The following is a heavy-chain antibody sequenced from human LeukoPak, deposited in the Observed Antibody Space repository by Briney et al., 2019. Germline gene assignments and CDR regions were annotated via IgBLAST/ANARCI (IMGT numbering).Heavy chain of an antibody. CDR2: INPNSGGT. V-gene: IGHV1-2*06. CDR1: GYTFTGYY. Sequence: ASVKVSCKASGYTFTGYYMHWVRQAPGQGLEWMGRINPNSGGTNYAQKFQGRVTMTRDTSISTAYMELSRLRSDDTAVYYCARDTKLRYFDWLFIDYWGQGTLVTVSS. J-gene: IGHJ4*02. CDR3: ARDTKLRYFDWLFIDY. D-gene: IGHD3-9*01.